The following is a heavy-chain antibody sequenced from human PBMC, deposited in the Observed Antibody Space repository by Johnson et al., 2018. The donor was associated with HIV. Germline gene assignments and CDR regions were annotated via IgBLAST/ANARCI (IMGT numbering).Heavy chain of an antibody. CDR2: IWYDGSNK. V-gene: IGHV3-33*08. Sequence: QVQLVESGGGVVQPGRSQRLSCAASGFSFSTYGMHWVRQAPGKGLEWVALIWYDGSNKYYADSVKGRFTISRDNSKNTLYLQMNSLRGEDTAVYYCARRGARIVRGGSFDFWGQGTMVTVSS. J-gene: IGHJ3*01. CDR3: ARRGARIVRGGSFDF. D-gene: IGHD6-6*01. CDR1: GFSFSTYG.